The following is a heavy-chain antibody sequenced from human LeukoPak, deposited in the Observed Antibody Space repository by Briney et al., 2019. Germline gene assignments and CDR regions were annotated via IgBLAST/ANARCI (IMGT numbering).Heavy chain of an antibody. CDR1: GGSFSGYY. CDR3: ARTKSYTAMVTT. CDR2: INHSGST. Sequence: SETLSLTCAVYGGSFSGYYWSWIRQPPGKGLEWIGEINHSGSTNYNPSLKSRVTISVDTSKNQFSLKLSSVTAANTAVYYCARTKSYTAMVTTWGQGTLVTVSS. J-gene: IGHJ5*02. D-gene: IGHD5-18*01. V-gene: IGHV4-34*01.